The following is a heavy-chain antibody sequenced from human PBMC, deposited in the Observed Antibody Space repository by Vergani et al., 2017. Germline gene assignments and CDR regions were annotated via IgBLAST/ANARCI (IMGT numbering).Heavy chain of an antibody. V-gene: IGHV4-61*01. Sequence: QVQLQESGPGLVKPSETLSLTCTVSGGSVSSGSYYWSWIRQPPGKGLEWIWYIYYSGSTNYNPSLKSRVTISVDTSKNQFSLKLSSVTAADTAVYYCARTGERKRWLQKIENRVPFDYWGQGTLVTVSS. CDR2: IYYSGST. CDR3: ARTGERKRWLQKIENRVPFDY. CDR1: GGSVSSGSYY. D-gene: IGHD5-24*01. J-gene: IGHJ4*02.